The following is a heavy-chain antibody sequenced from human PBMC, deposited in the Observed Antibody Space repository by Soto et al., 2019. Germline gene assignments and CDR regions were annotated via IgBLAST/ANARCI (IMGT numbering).Heavy chain of an antibody. V-gene: IGHV1-69*01. CDR2: IIPIFGTA. CDR3: ARDGATSLHNYYYGMDV. D-gene: IGHD1-1*01. Sequence: SSAISWVRQAPGQGLEWMGGIIPIFGTANYAQKFQGRVTITADESTSTAYMELSSLRSGDTAVYYCARDGATSLHNYYYGMDVWGPGTTVTVFS. J-gene: IGHJ6*02. CDR1: SSA.